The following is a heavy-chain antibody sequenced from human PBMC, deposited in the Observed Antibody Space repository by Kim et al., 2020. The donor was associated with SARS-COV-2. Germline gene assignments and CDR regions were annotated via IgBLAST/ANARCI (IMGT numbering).Heavy chain of an antibody. Sequence: DSVKGRFTISRDNSKNTLYLQMNSLRAEDTAVYYCAKEAFTVNYYYGMDVWGQGTTVTVSS. D-gene: IGHD4-17*01. J-gene: IGHJ6*02. V-gene: IGHV3-23*01. CDR3: AKEAFTVNYYYGMDV.